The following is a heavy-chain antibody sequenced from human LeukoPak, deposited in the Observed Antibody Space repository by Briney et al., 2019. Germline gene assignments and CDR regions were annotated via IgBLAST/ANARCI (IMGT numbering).Heavy chain of an antibody. Sequence: SETLSLTCTVSGVSISSDGYYWSWIHQHPGKGLEWIGYIYYSGSTYYNPSLKSRLTISVDTSKNQFSLKLSSVTAADTAVYYCARVGAGGDYFDYWGQGTLVTVSS. CDR1: GVSISSDGYY. CDR2: IYYSGST. V-gene: IGHV4-31*03. CDR3: ARVGAGGDYFDY. J-gene: IGHJ4*02.